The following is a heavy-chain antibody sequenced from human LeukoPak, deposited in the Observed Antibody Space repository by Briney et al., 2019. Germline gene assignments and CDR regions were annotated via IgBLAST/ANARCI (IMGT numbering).Heavy chain of an antibody. V-gene: IGHV1-69*04. D-gene: IGHD6-13*01. J-gene: IGHJ4*02. CDR1: GGTFSSYA. CDR2: IIPILGIA. CDR3: ARTTHSSSWYYEYYFDY. Sequence: SVKVSCKASGGTFSSYAISWVRQAPGQGLEWMGRIIPILGIANYAQKFQGRVTITADKSTSTAYMELSSLRSEDTAVYYCARTTHSSSWYYEYYFDYWGQGTLVTVSS.